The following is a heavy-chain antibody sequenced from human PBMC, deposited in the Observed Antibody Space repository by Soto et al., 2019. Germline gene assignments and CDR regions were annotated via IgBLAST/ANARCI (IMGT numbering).Heavy chain of an antibody. V-gene: IGHV3-33*01. CDR2: IWYDGSNK. J-gene: IGHJ4*02. Sequence: QVQLVESGGGVVQPGRSLRLSCAASGFTFSSYGMHWVRQAPGKGLEWVAVIWYDGSNKYYADSVKGRFTISRDNSKNTLYLQMNSLRAEDTAVYYCARPPSGGGWIDYWGQGTLVTVSS. D-gene: IGHD2-15*01. CDR1: GFTFSSYG. CDR3: ARPPSGGGWIDY.